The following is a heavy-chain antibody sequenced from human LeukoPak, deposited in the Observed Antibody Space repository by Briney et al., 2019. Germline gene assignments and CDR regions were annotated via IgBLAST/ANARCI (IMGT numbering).Heavy chain of an antibody. CDR3: ARTYYDFWSGYDAFDI. Sequence: ASVKVSCKASGYTFTGYYMHWVRQAPGQGLEWMGWINPNSGGTNYAQKFQGRVTMTRDTSISTAYMEPSRLRSDDTAVYYCARTYYDFWSGYDAFDIWGQGTMVTVSS. CDR1: GYTFTGYY. D-gene: IGHD3-3*01. V-gene: IGHV1-2*02. J-gene: IGHJ3*02. CDR2: INPNSGGT.